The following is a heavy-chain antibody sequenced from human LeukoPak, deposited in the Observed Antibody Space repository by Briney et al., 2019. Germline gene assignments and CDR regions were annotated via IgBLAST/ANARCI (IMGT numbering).Heavy chain of an antibody. CDR2: ISGSGGST. CDR1: GFTFSSYA. V-gene: IGHV3-23*01. J-gene: IGHJ6*03. CDR3: AKSVFPYYYYYMDV. D-gene: IGHD3-3*01. Sequence: GRSLRLSCAASGFTFSSYAMSWVRQAPGKGLEWVSAISGSGGSTYYADSVKGRFTISRDNSKNTLYLQMNSLRAEDTAVYYCAKSVFPYYYYYMDVWGKGTTVTVSS.